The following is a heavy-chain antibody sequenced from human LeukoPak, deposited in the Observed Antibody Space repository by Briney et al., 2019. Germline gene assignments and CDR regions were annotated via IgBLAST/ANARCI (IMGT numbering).Heavy chain of an antibody. CDR1: GFTFSTYN. D-gene: IGHD6-19*01. J-gene: IGHJ4*02. V-gene: IGHV3-21*04. Sequence: GGSLRLSCAASGFTFSTYNMNWVRQAPGKGLEWVSSISGSSSYIYYADSVKGRFTISRDISKNMVYLQMNSLRADDTAVYYCARDDTSGGYYEFGYWGQGTLVTVSS. CDR2: ISGSSSYI. CDR3: ARDDTSGGYYEFGY.